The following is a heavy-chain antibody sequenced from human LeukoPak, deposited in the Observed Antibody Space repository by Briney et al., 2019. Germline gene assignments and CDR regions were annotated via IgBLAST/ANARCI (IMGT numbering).Heavy chain of an antibody. D-gene: IGHD5-12*01. CDR1: GGPIISHY. V-gene: IGHV4-59*08. Sequence: PSETLSLTCSVSGGPIISHYWSWIRQPPGKGLEWIGYIYYSGSTNYNPSLKSRVTISVDTSKNQFSLKLSSVTAADTAVYYCAAGGYSGYDYDYWGQGTLVTVSS. J-gene: IGHJ4*02. CDR3: AAGGYSGYDYDY. CDR2: IYYSGST.